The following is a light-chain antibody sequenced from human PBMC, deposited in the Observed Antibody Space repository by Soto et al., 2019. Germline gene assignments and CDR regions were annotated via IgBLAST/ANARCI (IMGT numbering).Light chain of an antibody. V-gene: IGLV3-21*02. CDR1: NIEGKR. Sequence: SYELTQPPTVSVAPGQTARITCGGDNIEGKRVHWYQQKPGQAPVLVVYDDRDRPSGIPERFSGSNTANTATLTISRAEAGDEADYYCQVWDSSSDHYVFGSGTKLTVL. CDR3: QVWDSSSDHYV. J-gene: IGLJ1*01. CDR2: DDR.